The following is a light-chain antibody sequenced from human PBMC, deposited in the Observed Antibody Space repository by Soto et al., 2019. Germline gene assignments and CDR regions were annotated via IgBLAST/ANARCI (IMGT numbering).Light chain of an antibody. CDR2: DAS. V-gene: IGKV3-20*01. CDR1: QSVSSNF. Sequence: EIVLTQSPGTLSLSPGERATLSCRASQSVSSNFLVWYQQKPGQAPRLLIYDASSRATGIPDRFSGSGSGTDFTLTISRLEPEDFAVYYCQQYGNSLSPMYAFGQGTKLEIK. CDR3: QQYGNSLSPMYA. J-gene: IGKJ2*01.